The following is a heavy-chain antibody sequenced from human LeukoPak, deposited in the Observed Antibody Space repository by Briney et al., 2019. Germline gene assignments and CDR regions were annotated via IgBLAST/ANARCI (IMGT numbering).Heavy chain of an antibody. D-gene: IGHD3-10*01. CDR3: ARRSHSSSGSPY. CDR1: GGSITTSGFY. Sequence: SETLSLTCTVSGGSITTSGFYWAWIRRPPGKGLEWIGSLYYGGTNYYNPSLKSRVTVSGDTSKNQFSLELASVTAADTAVYYCARRSHSSSGSPYWGPGTQVTVSS. J-gene: IGHJ4*02. V-gene: IGHV4-39*01. CDR2: LYYGGTN.